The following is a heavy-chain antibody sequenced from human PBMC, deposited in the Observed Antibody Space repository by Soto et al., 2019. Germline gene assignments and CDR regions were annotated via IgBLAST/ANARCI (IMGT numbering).Heavy chain of an antibody. CDR3: ASASYSSSWSHLDY. Sequence: GASLRLSCAASGFTFSSYGMHWFRQAPGKGLEWVAVIWYDGSNKYYADSVKGRFTISRDNSKNTLYLQMNSLRAEDTAVYYCASASYSSSWSHLDYWGQGTLVTVSS. J-gene: IGHJ4*02. D-gene: IGHD6-13*01. CDR1: GFTFSSYG. CDR2: IWYDGSNK. V-gene: IGHV3-33*01.